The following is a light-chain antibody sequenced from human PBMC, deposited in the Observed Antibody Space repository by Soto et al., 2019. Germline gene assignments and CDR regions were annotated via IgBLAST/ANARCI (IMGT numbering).Light chain of an antibody. J-gene: IGLJ1*01. V-gene: IGLV2-23*01. CDR1: SSDVGSYNL. Sequence: QSALTQPASVSGSPGQSITISCTGTSSDVGSYNLVSWYQQHPGKAPKLMIYEGSKRPSGVSNRFSGSKSGNTASLTISGLQAEDEADYYCCSYAGSSTYVFGTGTKVIGL. CDR3: CSYAGSSTYV. CDR2: EGS.